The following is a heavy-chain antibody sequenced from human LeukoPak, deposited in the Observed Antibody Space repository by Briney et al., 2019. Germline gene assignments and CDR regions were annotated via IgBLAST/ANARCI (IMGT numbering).Heavy chain of an antibody. CDR1: GFSISSGSYY. V-gene: IGHV4-61*02. J-gene: IGHJ4*02. CDR2: IYTSGIT. Sequence: PSETLSLTCTVSGFSISSGSYYWIWIRQPAGKGLESIGRIYTSGITNYNPSLNSRDNISVYTSKHQFSLKLSSVTAADTAEYYSARGTWRYYFDYWGQGTLVTVSS. CDR3: ARGTWRYYFDY. D-gene: IGHD3-3*01.